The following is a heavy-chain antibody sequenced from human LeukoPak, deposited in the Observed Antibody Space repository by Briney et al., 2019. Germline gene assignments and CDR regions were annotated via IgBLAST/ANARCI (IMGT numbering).Heavy chain of an antibody. CDR3: ARQEGSGGAAAGTFDY. D-gene: IGHD6-13*01. CDR1: GYSFTSYW. Sequence: RESLKISCKGSGYSFTSYWIGWVRQMPGKGLEWMGIIYPGDSDTRYSPSFQGQVTISADKSISTAYLQWSSLKASDTAMYYCARQEGSGGAAAGTFDYWGQGTLVAVSS. CDR2: IYPGDSDT. J-gene: IGHJ4*02. V-gene: IGHV5-51*01.